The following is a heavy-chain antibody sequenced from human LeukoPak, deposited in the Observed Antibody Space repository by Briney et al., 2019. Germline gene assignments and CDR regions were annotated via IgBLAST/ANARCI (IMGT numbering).Heavy chain of an antibody. D-gene: IGHD2-2*01. V-gene: IGHV1-18*01. CDR2: ISAYNGNT. CDR1: GYTFTSYG. J-gene: IGHJ6*02. CDR3: ARDGVVVVLAAQTSESYGMDV. Sequence: ASVKVSCTASGYTFTSYGISWVRQAPGQGLEWMGWISAYNGNTNYAQKLQGRVTMTTDTSTSTAYMELRSLRSDDTAVYYCARDGVVVVLAAQTSESYGMDVWGQGTTVTVSS.